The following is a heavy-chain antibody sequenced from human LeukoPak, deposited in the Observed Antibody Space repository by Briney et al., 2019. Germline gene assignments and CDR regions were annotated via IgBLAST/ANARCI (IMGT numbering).Heavy chain of an antibody. D-gene: IGHD1-26*01. V-gene: IGHV4-34*01. CDR1: GGSFSGYY. CDR2: INHSGST. CDR3: ATGSYFDYHFDY. J-gene: IGHJ4*02. Sequence: SETLSLTCAVYGGSFSGYYWSWIRQPPGKGLEWIGEINHSGSTNYNPSLKSRVTISVDTSKNQFSLKLSSVTAADTAVYYCATGSYFDYHFDYWGQGPLVTVSS.